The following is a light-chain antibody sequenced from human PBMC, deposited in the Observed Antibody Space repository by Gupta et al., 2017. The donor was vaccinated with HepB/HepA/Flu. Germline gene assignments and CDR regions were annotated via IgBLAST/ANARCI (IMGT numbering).Light chain of an antibody. CDR3: QQYNDWPLS. CDR1: QNVRRN. V-gene: IGKV3-15*01. Sequence: EIALTQSPGTLSLSPGERATLSCRASQNVRRNLAWYQQKPGQPPRLLMYVASTRASTVPARFSGTGSGTXFTLTIXSLQSEDFGVYFCQQYNDWPLSFGXGTKVEIK. J-gene: IGKJ4*01. CDR2: VAS.